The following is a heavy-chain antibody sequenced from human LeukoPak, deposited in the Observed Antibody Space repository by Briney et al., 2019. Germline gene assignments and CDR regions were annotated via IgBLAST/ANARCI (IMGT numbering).Heavy chain of an antibody. J-gene: IGHJ5*02. V-gene: IGHV1-8*01. D-gene: IGHD2-2*01. CDR2: MNPNSGNT. CDR3: AKDSVLEFVVVPAALHPFDP. CDR1: GYTFTSYD. Sequence: ASVKVSCKASGYTFTSYDINWVRQATGQGLEWMGWMNPNSGNTGYAQKFQGRVTMTRNTSISTAYMELSSLRAEDTAVYYCAKDSVLEFVVVPAALHPFDPWGQGTLVTVSS.